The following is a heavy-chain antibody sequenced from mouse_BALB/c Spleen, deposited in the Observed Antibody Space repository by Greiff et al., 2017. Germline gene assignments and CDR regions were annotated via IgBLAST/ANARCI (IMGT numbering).Heavy chain of an antibody. CDR1: GFTFSSYT. Sequence: EVKLVESGGGLVKPGGSLKLSCAASGFTFSSYTMSWVRQTPEKRLEWVATISSGGGNTYYPDSVKGRFTISRDNAKNNLYLQMSSLRSEDTALYYCARYGNYWYFDVWGAGTTVTVSS. D-gene: IGHD2-1*01. CDR3: ARYGNYWYFDV. J-gene: IGHJ1*01. V-gene: IGHV5-9*03. CDR2: ISSGGGNT.